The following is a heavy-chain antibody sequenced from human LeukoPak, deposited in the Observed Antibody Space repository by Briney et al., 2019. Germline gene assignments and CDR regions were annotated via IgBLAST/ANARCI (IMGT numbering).Heavy chain of an antibody. Sequence: GGSLRLSCTVSGFTVSSNSWSWVRQAPGKGLEWVSSISPTSTYIYSADSWKGRFTISRDNAKSSLYLQMNSLRAEDTAVYDGVRGRIPMVVMGEFDYWGQGTLVTVSS. D-gene: IGHD3-10*01. CDR1: GFTVSSNS. V-gene: IGHV3-21*01. CDR2: ISPTSTYI. J-gene: IGHJ4*02. CDR3: VRGRIPMVVMGEFDY.